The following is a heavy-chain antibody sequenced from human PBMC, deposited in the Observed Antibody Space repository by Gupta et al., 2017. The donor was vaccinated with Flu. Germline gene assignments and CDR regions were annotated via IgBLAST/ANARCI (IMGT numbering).Heavy chain of an antibody. CDR1: GGSIRSSSYY. V-gene: IGHV4-39*01. J-gene: IGHJ4*02. D-gene: IGHD6-13*01. CDR2: IYYSGST. CDR3: ASLSLSFHSSRFDY. Sequence: QLQLQESGPGLVKPSETLSLTCTVSGGSIRSSSYYWGWIRQPPGKGLEWIGSIYYSGSTYYNPSLKSRVTISVDTSKNQFSLKLSSVTAADTAVYYCASLSLSFHSSRFDYWGQGTLVTVSS.